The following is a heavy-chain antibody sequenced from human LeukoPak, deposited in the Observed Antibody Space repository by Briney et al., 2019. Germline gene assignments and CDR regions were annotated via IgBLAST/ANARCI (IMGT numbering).Heavy chain of an antibody. Sequence: KPSETLSLTCTVSGGSISSHYWSWIRQPPGKGLEWIGYIYYSGSTNYNPSLKSRVTIPVDTSKNQFSLKLSSVTAADTAVYYCARSSRITIFGVVTSARYYYMDVWGKGTTVTVSS. V-gene: IGHV4-59*11. CDR2: IYYSGST. D-gene: IGHD3-3*01. CDR3: ARSSRITIFGVVTSARYYYMDV. CDR1: GGSISSHY. J-gene: IGHJ6*03.